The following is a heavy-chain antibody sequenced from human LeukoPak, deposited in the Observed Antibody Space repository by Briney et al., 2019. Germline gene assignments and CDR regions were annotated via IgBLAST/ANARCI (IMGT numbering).Heavy chain of an antibody. CDR3: ARHAGGSYAFDY. D-gene: IGHD1-26*01. CDR1: GDSISSYY. Sequence: PSETLSLTCTVSGDSISSYYWSWIRQPPGKGLEWIGYIYYSGSTNYNPSLKSRVTISVDTSKNQFSLKLSSVTAADTAVYYCARHAGGSYAFDYWGQGTLVTVSS. CDR2: IYYSGST. V-gene: IGHV4-59*08. J-gene: IGHJ4*02.